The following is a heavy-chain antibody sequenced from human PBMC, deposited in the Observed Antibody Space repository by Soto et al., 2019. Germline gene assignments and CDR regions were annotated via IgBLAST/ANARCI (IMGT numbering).Heavy chain of an antibody. V-gene: IGHV3-23*01. Sequence: EVQLLESGGGLVQPGESLRLSCAASGITFTGYAMGWVRQAPGKGLEWVSTFHTGLGPTYYVDSVKGRFTISRDISGITLYLLMTRLRDEATALYYCAMLQAGDPNWFGPWGQGTLVTVSS. J-gene: IGHJ5*02. CDR2: FHTGLGPT. CDR3: AMLQAGDPNWFGP. CDR1: GITFTGYA. D-gene: IGHD2-21*01.